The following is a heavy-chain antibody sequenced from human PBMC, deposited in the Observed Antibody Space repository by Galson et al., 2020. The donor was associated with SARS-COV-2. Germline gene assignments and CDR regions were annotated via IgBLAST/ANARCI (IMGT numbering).Heavy chain of an antibody. CDR2: INPNSGGT. V-gene: IGHV1-2*04. Sequence: ASVKVSCKASGYTFTGYYMHWVRQAPGQGLEWMGWINPNSGGTNYAQKFQGWVTMTRDTSISTAYMELSRLRSDDTAVYYCARSASIVATIPDYYYYGMDVWGQGTTVTVSS. CDR3: ARSASIVATIPDYYYYGMDV. D-gene: IGHD5-12*01. CDR1: GYTFTGYY. J-gene: IGHJ6*02.